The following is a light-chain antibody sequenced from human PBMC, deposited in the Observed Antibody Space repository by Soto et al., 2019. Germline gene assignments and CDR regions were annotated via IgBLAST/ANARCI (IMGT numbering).Light chain of an antibody. J-gene: IGKJ1*01. CDR1: LSLVYSDGNTY. CDR2: KVS. CDR3: LQGSHWPPT. V-gene: IGKV2-30*01. Sequence: DVVMTQSPLSLPVTLGQTASISCRSSLSLVYSDGNTYLNWFHQRPGQSPRRLFYKVSNRDSGFPDRFSASGSVTDLTLRINSVEAEDVGVYYCLQGSHWPPTFGQGTTVEIK.